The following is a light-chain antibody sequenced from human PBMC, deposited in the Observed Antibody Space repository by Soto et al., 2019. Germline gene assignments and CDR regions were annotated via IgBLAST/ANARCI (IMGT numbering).Light chain of an antibody. CDR1: QSVSSSY. CDR3: QQYGSSPLT. J-gene: IGKJ4*01. CDR2: GAS. Sequence: EIVLTQSPGTLSLSPGDRATLSCSASQSVSSSYLAWYQQKPGQAPRLLLYGASSRATGIPDRFSGSGSGTDFTLTISRLEPEDFAVYYCQQYGSSPLTFGGGTKVEIK. V-gene: IGKV3-20*01.